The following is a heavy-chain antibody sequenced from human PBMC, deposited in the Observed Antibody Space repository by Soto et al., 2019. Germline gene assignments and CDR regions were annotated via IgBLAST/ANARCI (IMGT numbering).Heavy chain of an antibody. V-gene: IGHV3-30-3*01. CDR1: GFTFSSYA. J-gene: IGHJ6*02. D-gene: IGHD6-13*01. CDR2: ISYDGSNK. CDR3: ARDIAGQQLVRIPDGGYYYYGMDV. Sequence: QVQLVESGGGVVQPGRSLRLSCAASGFTFSSYAMHWVRQAPGKGLEWVAVISYDGSNKYYADSVKGRFTISRDNSKNTRYLQMNSLRAEDTAVYYCARDIAGQQLVRIPDGGYYYYGMDVWGQGTTVTVSS.